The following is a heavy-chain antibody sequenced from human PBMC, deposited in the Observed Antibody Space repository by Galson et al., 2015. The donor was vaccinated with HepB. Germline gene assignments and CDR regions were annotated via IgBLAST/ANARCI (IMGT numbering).Heavy chain of an antibody. CDR2: ISSNGGST. J-gene: IGHJ5*02. Sequence: SLRLSCAASGFTFSSYAMHWVRQAPGKGLEYVSAISSNGGSTYYADSVKGRFTISRDNAKNSLYLQMNSLRDEDTAVYYCARGDNWFDPWGQGTLVTVSS. CDR3: ARGDNWFDP. V-gene: IGHV3-64*04. D-gene: IGHD2-21*01. CDR1: GFTFSSYA.